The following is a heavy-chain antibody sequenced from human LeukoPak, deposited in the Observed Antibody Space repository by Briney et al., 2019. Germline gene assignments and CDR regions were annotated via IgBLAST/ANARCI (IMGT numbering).Heavy chain of an antibody. V-gene: IGHV3-23*01. CDR2: IRGSGGST. J-gene: IGHJ4*02. CDR1: GFTFSSYA. D-gene: IGHD4-17*01. Sequence: GGSLRLSCAASGFTFSSYAMSWVRQAPGKGLEWVSAIRGSGGSTYYADSVKGRFTISRDNSKNTLYLQMNSLRAEDTAVYYCAKSTHDYGDSPFDYWGQGTLVTVSS. CDR3: AKSTHDYGDSPFDY.